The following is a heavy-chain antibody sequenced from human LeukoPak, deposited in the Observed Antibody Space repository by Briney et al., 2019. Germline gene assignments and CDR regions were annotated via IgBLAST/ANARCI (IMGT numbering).Heavy chain of an antibody. CDR1: GGSISSGGYS. CDR2: IYHSGST. CDR3: ARGIVMVRGAFDI. J-gene: IGHJ3*02. Sequence: SETLSLTCAVSGGSISSGGYSWSWIRQPPGKGLEWIGYIYHSGSTYYNPSLKSRVTISVDRSKNQFSLKLSSVTAADTAVYYCARGIVMVRGAFDIWGQGTMVTVSS. V-gene: IGHV4-30-2*01. D-gene: IGHD3-22*01.